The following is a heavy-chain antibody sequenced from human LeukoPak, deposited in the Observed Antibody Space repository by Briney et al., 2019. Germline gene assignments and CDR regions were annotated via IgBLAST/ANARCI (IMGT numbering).Heavy chain of an antibody. V-gene: IGHV1-18*01. CDR3: ARDEARYSSGYYPNWFDP. CDR1: GYTVTSYG. Sequence: ASVKVSCKASGYTVTSYGISWVRQAPGQGLEWMGWISGYNGYTHYAHNLPGRVTMTTGTSTSTAYMELRSLRSDDTAVYYCARDEARYSSGYYPNWFDPWGQGTLVTVSS. D-gene: IGHD3-22*01. J-gene: IGHJ5*02. CDR2: ISGYNGYT.